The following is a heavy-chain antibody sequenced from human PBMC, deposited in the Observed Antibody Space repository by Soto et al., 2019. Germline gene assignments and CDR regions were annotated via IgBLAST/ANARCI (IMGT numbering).Heavy chain of an antibody. Sequence: QVQLVESGGGVFQPGRSLRLSCAGSGFTFSNYGLHWVRQAPGKGLEWVAVISYDGSHKYYADSVKGRFTISRDNSNITLYLQMDSLSAEDTAVYYGAKDGAPRYCGRSSCNPEWVYWGQGTMVTVSS. V-gene: IGHV3-30*18. D-gene: IGHD2-15*01. CDR3: AKDGAPRYCGRSSCNPEWVY. CDR1: GFTFSNYG. J-gene: IGHJ4*02. CDR2: ISYDGSHK.